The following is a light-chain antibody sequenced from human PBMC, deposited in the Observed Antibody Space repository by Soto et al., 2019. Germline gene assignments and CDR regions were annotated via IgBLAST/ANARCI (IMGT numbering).Light chain of an antibody. J-gene: IGLJ1*01. Sequence: QSVLTQTASVSGSPGQSITISCTGTASDVGGYNYVSWYQQHPGKAPKLMIYDVSNRPSGVSNRFSGSKSGNTASLTISGLQAEDEADYYCSSYTSSNTGVFGTGTKVTVL. CDR2: DVS. CDR3: SSYTSSNTGV. CDR1: ASDVGGYNY. V-gene: IGLV2-14*01.